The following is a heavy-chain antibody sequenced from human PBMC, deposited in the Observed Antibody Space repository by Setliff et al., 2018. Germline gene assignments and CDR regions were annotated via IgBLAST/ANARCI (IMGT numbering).Heavy chain of an antibody. V-gene: IGHV2-5*02. CDR1: GFSLTTSGVG. D-gene: IGHD3-9*01. CDR2: IFWDDDK. Sequence: SGPTLVNPTQTLTLTCTFSGFSLTTSGVGVGWIRQPPGKALEWLAIIFWDDDKRYSPSLKNRLTITKDSLKRQVVLTMTNVDPVDTATYYCARSNLRYFESLDYWGQGILVTVSS. J-gene: IGHJ4*02. CDR3: ARSNLRYFESLDY.